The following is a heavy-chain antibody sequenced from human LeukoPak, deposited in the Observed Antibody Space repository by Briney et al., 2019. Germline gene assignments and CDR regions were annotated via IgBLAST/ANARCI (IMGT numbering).Heavy chain of an antibody. Sequence: GGSLRLSCAASGITLSKYAVSWVRQAPEKGVDWVSVISGSAHKIRYADSVKGRFTISRDNSENIVYLKVKNLRVEDTAVYYCAGRPTGYSSGYIHWGQGTLVSVSS. V-gene: IGHV3-23*01. CDR3: AGRPTGYSSGYIH. J-gene: IGHJ4*02. D-gene: IGHD5-18*01. CDR2: ISGSAHKI. CDR1: GITLSKYA.